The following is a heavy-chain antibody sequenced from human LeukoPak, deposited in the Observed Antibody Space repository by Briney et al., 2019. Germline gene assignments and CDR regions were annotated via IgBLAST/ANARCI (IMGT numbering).Heavy chain of an antibody. J-gene: IGHJ6*03. V-gene: IGHV4-31*03. CDR1: GDSINSGYH. CDR3: AGDLRGSPMDV. CDR2: IYYNGRT. D-gene: IGHD1-26*01. Sequence: PSQTLSLTCTVSGDSINSGYHWSWIRQQPGKGLEWIGNIYYNGRTYYKTSLKSRIIISVDMSKNQISLQLSSVTAADTAVYYCAGDLRGSPMDVWGKGTPVAVSS.